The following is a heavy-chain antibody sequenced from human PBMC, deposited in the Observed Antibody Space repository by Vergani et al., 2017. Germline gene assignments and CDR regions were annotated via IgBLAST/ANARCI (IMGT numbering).Heavy chain of an antibody. D-gene: IGHD1-1*01. CDR1: GFTFSSYA. CDR2: ISGSGGST. J-gene: IGHJ6*02. V-gene: IGHV3-23*01. CDR3: AKSGQLERLSDYYYYGMDV. Sequence: ELQLLDFGGGWVQLGGSLRLSCAASGFTFSSYAMSWFRQAPGKGLDWVSAISGSGGSTYYGDSVKGRFTISRDNSKNTLYLQMDSMRAEDTAVYYCAKSGQLERLSDYYYYGMDVWGQGTTVTVSS.